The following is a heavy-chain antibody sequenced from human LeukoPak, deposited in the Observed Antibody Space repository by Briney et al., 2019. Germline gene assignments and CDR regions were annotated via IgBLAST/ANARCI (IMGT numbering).Heavy chain of an antibody. CDR1: GYSISSGCY. CDR2: IYHSGST. CDR3: ARREGENYDSSGYLDYYMDV. V-gene: IGHV4-38-2*02. D-gene: IGHD3-22*01. Sequence: SETLSLTCTVSGYSISSGCYWGWIRQLPGKGLEWIGSIYHSGSTYYNPSLKSRVTISVDTSKNQFSLKLSSVTAADTAVYYCARREGENYDSSGYLDYYMDVWGKGTTVTVSS. J-gene: IGHJ6*03.